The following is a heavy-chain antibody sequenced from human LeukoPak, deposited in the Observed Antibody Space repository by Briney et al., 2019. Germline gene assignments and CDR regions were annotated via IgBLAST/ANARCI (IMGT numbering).Heavy chain of an antibody. V-gene: IGHV4-59*01. CDR1: GGSISSYC. Sequence: SETLSLTCTVSGGSISSYCWSWIRQPPGKGLEWIGYIYYSGSTNYNPSLKSRVTLSVHKSKNQFSLKLSSVTAADTAVYYCARSPMTKSYYFDYWGQGTLVTVSS. CDR3: ARSPMTKSYYFDY. D-gene: IGHD3-22*01. J-gene: IGHJ4*02. CDR2: IYYSGST.